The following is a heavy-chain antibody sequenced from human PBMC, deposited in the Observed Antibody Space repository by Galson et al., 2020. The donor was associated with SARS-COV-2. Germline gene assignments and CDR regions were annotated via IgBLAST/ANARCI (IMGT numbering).Heavy chain of an antibody. CDR3: AKRSGWFEIHLKKAAMDV. V-gene: IGHV3-30*18. J-gene: IGHJ6*02. D-gene: IGHD6-19*01. CDR2: ISYEGSVK. CDR1: GFDFNNHG. Sequence: GGSLRLSCAVSGFDFNNHGMQWVRQAPGKGLEWVAYISYEGSVKLYADAVKGRFTISRDTSKKTLHLQMNSLRLDDTAVYYCAKRSGWFEIHLKKAAMDVWGQGTTVTVSS.